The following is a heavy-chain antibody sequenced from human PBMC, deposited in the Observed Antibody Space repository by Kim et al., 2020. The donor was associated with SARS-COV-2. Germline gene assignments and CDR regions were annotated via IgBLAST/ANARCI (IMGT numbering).Heavy chain of an antibody. D-gene: IGHD5-18*01. CDR2: INHSGST. CDR3: ARGLWQLWPYFDY. V-gene: IGHV4-34*01. J-gene: IGHJ4*02. Sequence: SETLSLTCAVYGGSFSGYYWSWIRQPPGKGLEWIGEINHSGSTNYNPSLKSRVTISVDTSKNQFSLKLSSVTAADTAVYYCARGLWQLWPYFDYWGQGT. CDR1: GGSFSGYY.